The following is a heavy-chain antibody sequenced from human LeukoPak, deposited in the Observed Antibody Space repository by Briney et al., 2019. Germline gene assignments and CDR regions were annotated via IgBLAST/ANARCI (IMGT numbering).Heavy chain of an antibody. J-gene: IGHJ3*02. Sequence: PGGSLRLSCVASGLSFSSYWMTWVRQAPGKALEWVANIKEDGSAKSYVDSVKGRFTISRDNAKNSLYLQMDSLRVEDTAVYYCARDYDYFSGRNLDAYDIWGQGTTVTVPS. CDR3: ARDYDYFSGRNLDAYDI. CDR2: IKEDGSAK. D-gene: IGHD2-15*01. V-gene: IGHV3-7*01. CDR1: GLSFSSYW.